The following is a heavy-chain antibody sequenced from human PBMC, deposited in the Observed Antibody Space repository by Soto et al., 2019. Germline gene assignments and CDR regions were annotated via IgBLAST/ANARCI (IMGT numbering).Heavy chain of an antibody. D-gene: IGHD4-4*01. J-gene: IGHJ6*02. CDR1: GFTFSSYA. Sequence: PGGSLRLSCSASGFTFSSYAMHWVRQAPGKGLEYVSAISSNGGSTYYADSVKGRFTISRDNSKNTLYLQMSSLRAEDTAVYYCVKGGYDYGYSNYGPSGYYYYGMDVWGQGTTVTVSS. CDR2: ISSNGGST. CDR3: VKGGYDYGYSNYGPSGYYYYGMDV. V-gene: IGHV3-64D*06.